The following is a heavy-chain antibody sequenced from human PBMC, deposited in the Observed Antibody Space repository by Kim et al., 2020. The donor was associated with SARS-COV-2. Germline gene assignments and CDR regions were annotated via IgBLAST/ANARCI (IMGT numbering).Heavy chain of an antibody. CDR1: GGSISSSSYY. J-gene: IGHJ3*02. CDR2: IYYSGST. V-gene: IGHV4-39*07. Sequence: SETLSLTCTVSGGSISSSSYYWDWIRQPPGKGLEWIGSIYYSGSTYYNPSLKSRVTISVDTSKNQFSLKLSSVTAADTAVYYCARDYYDSSGYYYGLWDDSAFDIWGQGTMVTVSS. CDR3: ARDYYDSSGYYYGLWDDSAFDI. D-gene: IGHD3-22*01.